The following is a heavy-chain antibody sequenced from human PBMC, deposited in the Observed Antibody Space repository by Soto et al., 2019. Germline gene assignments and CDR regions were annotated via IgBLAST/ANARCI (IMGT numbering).Heavy chain of an antibody. V-gene: IGHV3-23*01. J-gene: IGHJ4*02. CDR3: AKVFVFTIREGFDY. Sequence: EVQLLESGGGLVQPGGSLRLSCAASGFTFSSYAMSWVRQAPGKGLEWVSAITGSGDSTYYADSVKGRFTVSRDNSKNPRYLQMNSLRDEYPAGYYCAKVFVFTIREGFDYWGLGTLVTVSS. CDR1: GFTFSSYA. D-gene: IGHD3-3*01. CDR2: ITGSGDST.